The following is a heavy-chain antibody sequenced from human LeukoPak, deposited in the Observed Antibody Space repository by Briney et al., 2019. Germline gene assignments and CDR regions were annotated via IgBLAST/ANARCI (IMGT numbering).Heavy chain of an antibody. Sequence: SETLSLTCTVSGGSIISSDYHWGWVRQPPGKGLEWIGTISYSGNTDYNPSLRSRVTISVDTSDNQFSLRLGSVTAADTAVYHCARHCCSGPAKRVFDIWGQGTMVTVSS. CDR2: ISYSGNT. D-gene: IGHD2-15*01. J-gene: IGHJ3*02. CDR3: ARHCCSGPAKRVFDI. V-gene: IGHV4-39*01. CDR1: GGSIISSDYH.